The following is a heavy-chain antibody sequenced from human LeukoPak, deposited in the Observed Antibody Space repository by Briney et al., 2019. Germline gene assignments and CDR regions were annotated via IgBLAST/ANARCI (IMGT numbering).Heavy chain of an antibody. Sequence: GGSLRLSCAASGFTFSSYWMSWVRQAPGKGLEWVANIRQDGSEKYYIDSVKGRFTISRDNSKNSLYLQVTSLRAEDTAVYYCARDLIVVVVAGGFDYWGQGTLVTVSS. D-gene: IGHD2-15*01. V-gene: IGHV3-7*01. CDR2: IRQDGSEK. CDR3: ARDLIVVVVAGGFDY. CDR1: GFTFSSYW. J-gene: IGHJ4*02.